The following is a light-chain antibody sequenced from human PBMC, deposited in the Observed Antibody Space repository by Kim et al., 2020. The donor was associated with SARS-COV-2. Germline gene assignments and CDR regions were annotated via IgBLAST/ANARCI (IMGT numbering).Light chain of an antibody. CDR1: QSLSNN. J-gene: IGKJ4*01. V-gene: IGKV3-15*01. Sequence: IVMTQSPATLSVSPGERATLSCSASQSLSNNLAWYQHKPGQTPRLLIYGAYTRATGIPARFSGSGSGTEFTLAITSLQSEDFAVYYCQQYNDWPLTFGGGTKVDIK. CDR3: QQYNDWPLT. CDR2: GAY.